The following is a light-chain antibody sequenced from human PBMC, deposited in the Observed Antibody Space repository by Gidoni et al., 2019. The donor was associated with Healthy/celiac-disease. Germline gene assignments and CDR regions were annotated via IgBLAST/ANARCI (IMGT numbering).Light chain of an antibody. CDR1: QDISNY. CDR3: KQYDSLPSFT. J-gene: IGKJ3*01. V-gene: IGKV1-33*01. CDR2: DAS. Sequence: DIQLTQSPSSLSASVGDRVTITCQASQDISNYLNWYQQKPGKAPKLLIYDASNLETGVPSRFSGSGSGTDFTFTISSLQPEDIATYYCKQYDSLPSFTFXPXTKVDIK.